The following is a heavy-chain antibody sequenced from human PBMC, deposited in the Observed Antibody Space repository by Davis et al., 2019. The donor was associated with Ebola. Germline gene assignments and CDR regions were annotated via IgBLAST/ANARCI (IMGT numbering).Heavy chain of an antibody. V-gene: IGHV1-2*02. D-gene: IGHD6-19*01. CDR1: GYTFTGYY. CDR2: INPNSGGT. J-gene: IGHJ2*01. CDR3: ARALAVAGTSGSWYFDL. Sequence: ASVKVSCKASGYTFTGYYMHWVRQAPGQGLEWMGWINPNSGGTNYAQKFQGRVTMTRDTSTSTVYMELSSLRSEDTAVYYCARALAVAGTSGSWYFDLWGRGTLVTVSS.